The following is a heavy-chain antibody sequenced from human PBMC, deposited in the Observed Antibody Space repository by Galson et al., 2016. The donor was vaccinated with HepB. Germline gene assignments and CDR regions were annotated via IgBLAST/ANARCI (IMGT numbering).Heavy chain of an antibody. J-gene: IGHJ4*02. D-gene: IGHD5-12*01. CDR2: IRSKAYGGTT. CDR3: ARDLLTGIVATIQGPVDY. CDR1: GFTFGDYA. Sequence: SLRLSCAASGFTFGDYAMSWFRQAPGKGLAWVGFIRSKAYGGTTEYAASVKGRFTISRDDSKSIAYLQMNSLKTEDTAVYYCARDLLTGIVATIQGPVDYWGQGTLVTVSS. V-gene: IGHV3-49*03.